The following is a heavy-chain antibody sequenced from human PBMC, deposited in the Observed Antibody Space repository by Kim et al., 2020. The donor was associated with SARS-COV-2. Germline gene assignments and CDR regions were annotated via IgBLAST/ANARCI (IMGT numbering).Heavy chain of an antibody. CDR2: IWYDGSNK. J-gene: IGHJ4*02. CDR3: AKDRGLAVAGLGY. V-gene: IGHV3-33*06. CDR1: GFTFSSYG. Sequence: GGSLRLSCAASGFTFSSYGMHWVRQAPGKGLEWVAVIWYDGSNKYYADSVKGRFTISRDNSKNTLYLQMNSLRAEDTAVYYCAKDRGLAVAGLGYWGQGTLVTVSS. D-gene: IGHD6-19*01.